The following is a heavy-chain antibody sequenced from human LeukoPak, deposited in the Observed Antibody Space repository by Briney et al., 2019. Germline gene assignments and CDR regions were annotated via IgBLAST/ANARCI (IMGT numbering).Heavy chain of an antibody. D-gene: IGHD5-24*01. J-gene: IGHJ4*02. CDR3: ARASRDGYNQNFDY. V-gene: IGHV5-51*01. CDR1: GYSFFSNYW. Sequence: GESLKISCKAYGYSFFSNYWIAWVRQMPGKGLEWMGILYPGDSDSRYSPSSQGQVTISADRSISTAYLHWSSLKVSDTAMYYCARASRDGYNQNFDYWGQGTLVTVSS. CDR2: LYPGDSDS.